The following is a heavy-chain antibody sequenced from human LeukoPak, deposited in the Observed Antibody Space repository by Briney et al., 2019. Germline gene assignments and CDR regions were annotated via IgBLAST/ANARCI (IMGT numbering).Heavy chain of an antibody. CDR1: GFTFSDGW. CDR3: ATGWGYGSRSKYYFVY. D-gene: IGHD3-10*01. Sequence: GGSLRLSCAASGFTFSDGWMTWVRQAPGKGLEWVGRIKSTPAGGTKDYAGPVKGRFVISRDDSKNTLSLQMNRLTTGNTAVYYCATGWGYGSRSKYYFVYWGQGTLVTVYS. CDR2: IKSTPAGGTK. J-gene: IGHJ4*02. V-gene: IGHV3-15*01.